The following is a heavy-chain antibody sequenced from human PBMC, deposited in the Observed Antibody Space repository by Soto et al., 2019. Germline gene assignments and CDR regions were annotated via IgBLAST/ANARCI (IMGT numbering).Heavy chain of an antibody. CDR1: GGSFSGYY. J-gene: IGHJ4*02. Sequence: SETLSLTCAVYGGSFSGYYWTWIRQPPGTGLEWIGEINHSGSTNYNPSLKSRVTISVDTSKNLFSLKLTSVTAADTAVYYCARDKITGLFDYWGQGTLVTV. V-gene: IGHV4-34*01. CDR3: ARDKITGLFDY. D-gene: IGHD2-8*02. CDR2: INHSGST.